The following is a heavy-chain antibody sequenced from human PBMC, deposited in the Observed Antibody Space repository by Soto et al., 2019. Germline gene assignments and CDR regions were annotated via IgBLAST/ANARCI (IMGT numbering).Heavy chain of an antibody. Sequence: GESLKISCQGSGYSFTSHWIGWVRQMPGKGLEWMGIIYPGDSDTRYSPSFQGQVTISADKSISTAYLQWSSLKASDTAMYYCARTSAAGKYYYGMDVWGQGTTVTVSS. D-gene: IGHD6-13*01. CDR1: GYSFTSHW. CDR3: ARTSAAGKYYYGMDV. V-gene: IGHV5-51*01. J-gene: IGHJ6*02. CDR2: IYPGDSDT.